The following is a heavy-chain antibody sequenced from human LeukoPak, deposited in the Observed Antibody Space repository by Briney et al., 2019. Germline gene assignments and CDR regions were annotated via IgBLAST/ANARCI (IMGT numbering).Heavy chain of an antibody. CDR1: GGTFSSYA. CDR3: ARDVFDYYYMDV. J-gene: IGHJ6*03. Sequence: ASVKVSCKASGGTFSSYAISWVRQAPGQGLEWMGRIIPIFGTANYAQKFQGRVTITTDESTSTAYMELSSLRSEDTAVYYCARDVFDYYYMDVWGKGTTVTVSS. CDR2: IIPIFGTA. V-gene: IGHV1-69*05. D-gene: IGHD2-21*01.